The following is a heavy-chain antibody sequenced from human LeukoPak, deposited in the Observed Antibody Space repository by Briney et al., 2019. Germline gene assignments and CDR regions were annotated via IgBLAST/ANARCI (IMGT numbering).Heavy chain of an antibody. V-gene: IGHV3-30*02. D-gene: IGHD2-15*01. Sequence: GGSLRLSCAASGFTFSNYGMHWVRQAPGKGLEWVAFIRYDESNTYYADSVKGRFTISRDNSKNTLYLQMNSLRAEDTAVYYCAKRGVDCSGGSCYLDYWGQGTLVTVSS. CDR3: AKRGVDCSGGSCYLDY. J-gene: IGHJ4*02. CDR2: IRYDESNT. CDR1: GFTFSNYG.